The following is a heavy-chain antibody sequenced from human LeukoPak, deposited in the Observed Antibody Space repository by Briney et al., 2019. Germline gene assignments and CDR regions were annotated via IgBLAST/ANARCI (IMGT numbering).Heavy chain of an antibody. V-gene: IGHV3-64D*06. J-gene: IGHJ4*02. CDR2: ISSSGGST. D-gene: IGHD5-18*01. Sequence: PGGSLRLSCSASGFTFSTYAMHWVRQAPGKGLEYVSAISSSGGSTYYADSVKGRFTISRDNSKNTLYLQMSSLRAEDTAVYYCARVHYNTAMVDIDYWGQGTLVTVSS. CDR1: GFTFSTYA. CDR3: ARVHYNTAMVDIDY.